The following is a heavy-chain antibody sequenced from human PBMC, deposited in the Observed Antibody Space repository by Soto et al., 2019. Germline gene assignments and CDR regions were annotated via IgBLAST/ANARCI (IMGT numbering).Heavy chain of an antibody. D-gene: IGHD2-15*01. CDR1: GGSFSDYY. CDR2: IFHGGNT. J-gene: IGHJ3*01. Sequence: SETLSLTCAVYGGSFSDYYWSWIRKPPGKGLEWIGSIFHGGNTYYNPSLKSRVTISVDMSKNQFSLKLNSVTAADTAVYYCARARWYDAFDVWGQGTVVTVSS. CDR3: ARARWYDAFDV. V-gene: IGHV4-34*12.